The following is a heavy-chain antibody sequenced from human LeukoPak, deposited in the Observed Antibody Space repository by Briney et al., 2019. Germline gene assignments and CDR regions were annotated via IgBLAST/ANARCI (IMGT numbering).Heavy chain of an antibody. D-gene: IGHD5-18*01. CDR1: GGSISSYY. CDR3: ARSQGGYSYGLFDY. V-gene: IGHV4-59*08. J-gene: IGHJ4*02. CDR2: IYYSGST. Sequence: PSETLSLTCTVSGGSISSYYWSWIRQPPGKGLEWIGYIYYSGSTNYNPSLKSRVTISVDTSKNQFSLKLSSVTAADTAVYYCARSQGGYSYGLFDYWGQGTLVTVPS.